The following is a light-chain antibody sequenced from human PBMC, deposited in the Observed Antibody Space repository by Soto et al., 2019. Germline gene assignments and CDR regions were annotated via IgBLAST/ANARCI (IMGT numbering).Light chain of an antibody. V-gene: IGKV1-5*01. J-gene: IGKJ1*01. CDR3: QQYNDYSPWT. Sequence: DIQMTQSPPTLSASVGDRVTLTCRASQSISGWLAWYQQKPGKAPNLLIYDASNLESGVPSRFSGSGSGTEFTLTISSLQPDDFATYYCQQYNDYSPWTFGQGTKVDIK. CDR2: DAS. CDR1: QSISGW.